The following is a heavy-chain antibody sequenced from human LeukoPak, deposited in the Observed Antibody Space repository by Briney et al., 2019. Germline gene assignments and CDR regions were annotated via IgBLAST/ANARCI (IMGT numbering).Heavy chain of an antibody. Sequence: GGSLRLSCAASGFTFSSYAMDWVRQAPGKGLEWVAFISYDGSNKYYADSVKGRFTISRDNSKNTLYLQMNSLRAEDTAVYYCAKNRGDYGDFINWFDPWGQGTLVTVSS. CDR1: GFTFSSYA. V-gene: IGHV3-30-3*02. J-gene: IGHJ5*02. CDR2: ISYDGSNK. CDR3: AKNRGDYGDFINWFDP. D-gene: IGHD4-17*01.